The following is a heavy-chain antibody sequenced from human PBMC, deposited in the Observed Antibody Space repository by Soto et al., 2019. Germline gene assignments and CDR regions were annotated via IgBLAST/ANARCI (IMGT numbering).Heavy chain of an antibody. Sequence: QVQLVQSGAEVKKPGASVKVSCKASGYTFTSYGISWVRQAPGQGLEWMGWISAYNGNTNYAQKLHGRVTMTTDTSTSTAYMELRSLRSDDTAVYYCASTVTPSYYYYYGMDVWGQGTTVTVSS. V-gene: IGHV1-18*01. CDR1: GYTFTSYG. CDR3: ASTVTPSYYYYYGMDV. CDR2: ISAYNGNT. D-gene: IGHD4-17*01. J-gene: IGHJ6*02.